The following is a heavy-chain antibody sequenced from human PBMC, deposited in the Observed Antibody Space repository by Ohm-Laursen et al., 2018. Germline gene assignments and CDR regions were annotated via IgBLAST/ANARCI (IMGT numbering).Heavy chain of an antibody. D-gene: IGHD5-24*01. CDR1: GGSISSSSYY. CDR2: IYYSGST. CDR3: ARGDGSTDY. Sequence: SDTLSLTCTVSGGSISSSSYYWGWIRQPPGKGLEWIGSIYYSGSTYYNPSLKSRVTISVDTSKKQISLNLSSVTAADTAVYYCARGDGSTDYWGQGTLVTVSS. V-gene: IGHV4-39*07. J-gene: IGHJ4*02.